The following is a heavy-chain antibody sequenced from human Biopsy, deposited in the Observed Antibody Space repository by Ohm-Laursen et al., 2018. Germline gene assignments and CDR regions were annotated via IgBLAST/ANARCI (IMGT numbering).Heavy chain of an antibody. D-gene: IGHD3-3*01. V-gene: IGHV4-59*08. CDR1: NVSFSSFY. CDR3: ARLSTLFGVADFTDD. CDR2: ISNSGTT. J-gene: IGHJ4*02. Sequence: TLSLTCAVYNVSFSSFYWSWIRQPPGKGLQWIGSISNSGTTKSSPSLKSRVNISLHTSKNQLSLKLTSVTAADTAVYYCARLSTLFGVADFTDDWGQGTLVTVSS.